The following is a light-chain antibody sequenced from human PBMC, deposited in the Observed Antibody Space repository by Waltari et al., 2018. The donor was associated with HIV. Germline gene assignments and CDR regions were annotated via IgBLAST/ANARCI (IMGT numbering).Light chain of an antibody. CDR2: NNN. Sequence: QSVLTQPPSESGTPGQRVTISCSGSSSNIGSHSVNWYQQLPGTAPKVLMFNNNQRPSGVPDRFSGSKSGTSASLAISGLQSDDEADYYCAAWDDSLKGYVFGTGTGVTIL. J-gene: IGLJ1*01. V-gene: IGLV1-44*01. CDR1: SSNIGSHS. CDR3: AAWDDSLKGYV.